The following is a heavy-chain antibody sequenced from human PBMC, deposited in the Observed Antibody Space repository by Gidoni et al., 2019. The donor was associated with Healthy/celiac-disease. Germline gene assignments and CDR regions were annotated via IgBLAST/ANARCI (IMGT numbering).Heavy chain of an antibody. D-gene: IGHD6-19*01. J-gene: IGHJ5*02. CDR2: IYYSGST. CDR1: GGSISSRSYY. CDR3: ARQGSGWYWFDP. Sequence: QLQLQESGPGRVKPAETLSRTCTVSGGSISSRSYYWGWIRQPPGKGLEWIWSIYYSGSTYYNPPLKSRVTISVDTSKNQFSLKLSSVTAADPAVYYCARQGSGWYWFDPWGQGTLVTVSS. V-gene: IGHV4-39*01.